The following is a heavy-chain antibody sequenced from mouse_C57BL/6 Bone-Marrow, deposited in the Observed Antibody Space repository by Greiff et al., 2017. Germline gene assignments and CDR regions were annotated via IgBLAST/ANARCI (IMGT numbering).Heavy chain of an antibody. D-gene: IGHD1-1*01. J-gene: IGHJ4*01. Sequence: EVKLVESGAELVRPGASVKLSCTASGFNIKDDYMHWVKQRPEQGLEWIGWIDPENGDTEYASKFQGKATITADTSSNTAYLQLSSLTSEDTAVYYCTHYGSSLTMDYWGQGTSVTVSS. CDR2: IDPENGDT. V-gene: IGHV14-4*01. CDR1: GFNIKDDY. CDR3: THYGSSLTMDY.